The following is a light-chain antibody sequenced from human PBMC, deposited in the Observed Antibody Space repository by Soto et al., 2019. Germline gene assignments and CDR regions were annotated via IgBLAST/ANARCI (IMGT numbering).Light chain of an antibody. CDR2: GAS. J-gene: IGKJ4*01. V-gene: IGKV1-6*01. CDR3: LQDYNYPLT. CDR1: QGIRND. Sequence: AIQMTKSPSSLSASVGDRVTITCRASQGIRNDLGWYQQKPGKPPKLLLYGASSLHSGFPSRFSGSVSGTDFTLIISSLQPEDFATYYCLQDYNYPLTFGGGTKVEIK.